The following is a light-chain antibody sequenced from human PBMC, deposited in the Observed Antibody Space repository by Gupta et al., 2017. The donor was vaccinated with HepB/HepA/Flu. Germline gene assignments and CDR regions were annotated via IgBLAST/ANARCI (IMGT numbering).Light chain of an antibody. CDR3: QQSYSTPPYT. Sequence: DIQMTQSPSSLSASVGDRVTITCRASQSISSYLNWYQQKPGKAHKLLIYAASSLQSGVPSRFSGSGSGTDFTLNISSLQPEDFATYYCQQSYSTPPYTFGQGTKLEIK. J-gene: IGKJ2*01. V-gene: IGKV1-39*01. CDR1: QSISSY. CDR2: AAS.